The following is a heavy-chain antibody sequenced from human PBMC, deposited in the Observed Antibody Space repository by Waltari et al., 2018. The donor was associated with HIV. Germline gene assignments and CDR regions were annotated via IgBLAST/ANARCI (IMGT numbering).Heavy chain of an antibody. CDR3: AKDRSGNYYNPWFDP. CDR2: SSWNGGGI. V-gene: IGHV3-9*01. CDR1: AFTLCDMA. Sequence: EVQLVECGGGLVPPGRCMRLSCAASAFTLCDMAMHWLRQVPEKGLEWVSGSSWNGGGIGYADSVKGRFTISRDNAKNSLYLQMNSLRAEDTAMYYCAKDRSGNYYNPWFDPWGQGTLVTVSS. J-gene: IGHJ5*02. D-gene: IGHD3-10*01.